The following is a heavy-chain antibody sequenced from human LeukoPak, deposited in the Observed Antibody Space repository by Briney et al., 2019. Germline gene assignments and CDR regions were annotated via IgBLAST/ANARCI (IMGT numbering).Heavy chain of an antibody. CDR3: ARYYDFWSGVGGFDY. Sequence: PGGSLRLSCAASGFSFSNFWMNWVRQAPGKGLECVANIRQDGSEKYYVDSVKGRFTISRDNAKNSLYLQMNSLRAEDTAVYYCARYYDFWSGVGGFDYWGQGTLVTVSS. CDR2: IRQDGSEK. D-gene: IGHD3-3*01. J-gene: IGHJ4*02. CDR1: GFSFSNFW. V-gene: IGHV3-7*01.